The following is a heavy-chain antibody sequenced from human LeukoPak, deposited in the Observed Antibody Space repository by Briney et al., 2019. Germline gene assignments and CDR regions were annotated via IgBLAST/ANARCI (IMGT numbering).Heavy chain of an antibody. D-gene: IGHD5-24*01. Sequence: GSLRLSCAASGFTFDDYAMHWVRQPPGKGLEWIGEINHSGSTYYNPSLKSRVTISVDRSKNQFSLKLSSVTAADTAVYYCARVGEMATIDYWGQGTLVTVSS. J-gene: IGHJ4*02. CDR3: ARVGEMATIDY. CDR2: INHSGST. V-gene: IGHV4-34*01. CDR1: GFTFDDYA.